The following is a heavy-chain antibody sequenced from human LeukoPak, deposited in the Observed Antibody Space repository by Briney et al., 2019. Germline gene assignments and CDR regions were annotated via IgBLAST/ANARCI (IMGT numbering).Heavy chain of an antibody. J-gene: IGHJ4*02. CDR2: INHSGST. Sequence: SETLSLTCAVYGGSFSGYYWSWIRQPPGKGLEWIGEINHSGSTNYIPSLKSRVTVSVDTYKNQFSLKLSSVTAADTAVYYCASYHPPSGSYSYWGQRTLVTVSS. CDR3: ASYHPPSGSYSY. CDR1: GGSFSGYY. D-gene: IGHD1-26*01. V-gene: IGHV4-34*01.